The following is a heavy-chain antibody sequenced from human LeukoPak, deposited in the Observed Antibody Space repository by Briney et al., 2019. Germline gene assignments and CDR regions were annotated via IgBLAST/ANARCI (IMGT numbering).Heavy chain of an antibody. CDR1: GFTFSSYS. D-gene: IGHD6-19*01. J-gene: IGHJ3*02. CDR3: ARGMSSGRYAVDI. CDR2: ISSSSSYI. V-gene: IGHV3-21*01. Sequence: PGGSLRLSCAASGFTFSSYSMNWVRQAPGKGLEWVSSISSSSSYIYHADSVKGRFTISRDNAKNSLYLQMNSLRAEDTAVYYCARGMSSGRYAVDIWGQGTMVTVSS.